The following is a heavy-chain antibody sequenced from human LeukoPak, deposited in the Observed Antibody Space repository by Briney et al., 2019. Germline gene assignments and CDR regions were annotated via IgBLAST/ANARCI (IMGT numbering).Heavy chain of an antibody. D-gene: IGHD5-12*01. Sequence: PSETLSLTCTVSGGSISSYYWSWIRQPPGKGLEWIGYIYYSGSTNYNPSLKSRVTISVDTSKSRFSLKLSSVTAADTAVYYCARGASRSGYDRRDWFDPWGQGTLVTVPS. CDR2: IYYSGST. CDR3: ARGASRSGYDRRDWFDP. CDR1: GGSISSYY. V-gene: IGHV4-59*08. J-gene: IGHJ5*02.